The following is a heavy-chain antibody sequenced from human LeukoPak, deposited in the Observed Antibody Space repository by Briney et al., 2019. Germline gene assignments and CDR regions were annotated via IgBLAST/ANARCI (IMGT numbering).Heavy chain of an antibody. D-gene: IGHD3-10*01. J-gene: IGHJ4*02. CDR2: IYYSGYT. CDR1: GGSISTSSYY. Sequence: SETLSLTCTVSGGSISTSSYYWGWICQPPGKGLEWIGTIYYSGYTYYNPSLESRVTIFVDTSKNQFSLKLSSVTAADTAVYYCAKHYMGSYDNRGLDSWGQGTLVTVSS. V-gene: IGHV4-39*01. CDR3: AKHYMGSYDNRGLDS.